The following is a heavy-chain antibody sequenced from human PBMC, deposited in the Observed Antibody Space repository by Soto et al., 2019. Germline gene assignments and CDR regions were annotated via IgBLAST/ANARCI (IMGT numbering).Heavy chain of an antibody. CDR1: GGSISSGDYY. CDR2: IYYSGST. Sequence: SETLSLTCTVSGGSISSGDYYWSWIRQPPGKGLEWIGYIYYSGSTYYNPSLKSRVTISVDTSKNQFSLKLSSVTAADTAVYYCAREAVSRGYSGYDSYSYYYGMDVWGQGTTVTVSS. D-gene: IGHD5-12*01. CDR3: AREAVSRGYSGYDSYSYYYGMDV. V-gene: IGHV4-30-4*01. J-gene: IGHJ6*02.